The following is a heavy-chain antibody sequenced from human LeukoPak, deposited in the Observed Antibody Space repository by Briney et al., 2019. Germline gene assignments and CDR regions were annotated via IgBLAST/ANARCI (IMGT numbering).Heavy chain of an antibody. CDR2: ISSGGNYI. CDR1: GFTFSTYS. V-gene: IGHV3-21*01. CDR3: ARAGILVAGTDWYFDL. Sequence: PGGSLRLSCAASGFTFSTYSMNWVRQAPGKGLEWVSSISSGGNYIYYADSVKGRFTVSRDNARNSLFLQMNSLRAEETALYYCARAGILVAGTDWYFDLWGRGTLVTVSS. J-gene: IGHJ2*01. D-gene: IGHD6-19*01.